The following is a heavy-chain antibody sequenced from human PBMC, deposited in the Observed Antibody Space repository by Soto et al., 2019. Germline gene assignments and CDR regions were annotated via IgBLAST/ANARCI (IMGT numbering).Heavy chain of an antibody. CDR3: ARGLAAAGTYGMDG. CDR1: GYTFTGYY. V-gene: IGHV1-2*04. Sequence: GDSLQVSCRASGYTFTGYYMHWVRQAPGQGLEWMGWINPNSGGTNYAQKFQGWVTMTRDTSISTAYMELSRLRSDDTAVYYCARGLAAAGTYGMDGWGDASTVTVSS. D-gene: IGHD6-13*01. J-gene: IGHJ6*04. CDR2: INPNSGGT.